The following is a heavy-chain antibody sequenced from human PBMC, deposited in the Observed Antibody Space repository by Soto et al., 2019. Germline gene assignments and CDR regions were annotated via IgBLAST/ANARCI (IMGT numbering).Heavy chain of an antibody. CDR2: ISSSSSYI. Sequence: EVQLVESGGGLVKPGGSPRLSCAASGFTFSSYSMNWVRQAPGKGLEWVSSISSSSSYIYYADSVKGRFTISRDNAKNSLYLQMNSLRAEDTAVYCCARDPSLRAFDIWGQGTMVTVSS. CDR3: ARDPSLRAFDI. J-gene: IGHJ3*02. V-gene: IGHV3-21*01. CDR1: GFTFSSYS.